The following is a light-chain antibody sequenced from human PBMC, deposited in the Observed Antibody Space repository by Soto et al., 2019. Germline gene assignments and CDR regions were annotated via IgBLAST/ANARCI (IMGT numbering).Light chain of an antibody. CDR1: QSLLHSDGYTY. V-gene: IGKV2-28*01. Sequence: DIVMTQSPLSLPVTPGEPASISCRSSQSLLHSDGYTYLDWYMQKPGQSPQLLIQLGSMRATGVPDRCSGSGSGTNFTLNISRVEAEDVGFYYHMQVLQIPVTFGPGTKVEI. CDR3: MQVLQIPVT. CDR2: LGS. J-gene: IGKJ3*01.